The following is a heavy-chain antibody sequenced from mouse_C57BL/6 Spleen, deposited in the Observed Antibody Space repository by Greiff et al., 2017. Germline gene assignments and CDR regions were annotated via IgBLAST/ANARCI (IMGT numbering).Heavy chain of an antibody. J-gene: IGHJ2*01. V-gene: IGHV1-61*01. D-gene: IGHD2-4*01. Sequence: QVQLQQPGAELVRPGSSVKLSCKASGYTFTSYWMDWVKQRPGQGLEWIGNIYPSDSETHYNQKFKDKATLTVDKSSSTAYLQLSSLTSEDSAVYYCARGVYYEYERYYFDYWGQGTTLTVSS. CDR3: ARGVYYEYERYYFDY. CDR1: GYTFTSYW. CDR2: IYPSDSET.